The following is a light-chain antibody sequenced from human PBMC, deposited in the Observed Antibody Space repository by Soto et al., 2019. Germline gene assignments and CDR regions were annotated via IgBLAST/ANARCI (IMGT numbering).Light chain of an antibody. Sequence: QSVLTQPPSASGTPGQTVTVSCSGSSSNIGSYTVNWYQQLPGTAPKLVIYSNHQRPSGVPDRFSGSKSGTSASLAISGLQSEDEADYYCAAWDVSLNGSVFGSGTKLTVL. V-gene: IGLV1-44*01. CDR2: SNH. J-gene: IGLJ1*01. CDR1: SSNIGSYT. CDR3: AAWDVSLNGSV.